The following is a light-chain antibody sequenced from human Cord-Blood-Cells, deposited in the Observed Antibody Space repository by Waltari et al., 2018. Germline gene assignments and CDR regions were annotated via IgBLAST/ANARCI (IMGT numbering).Light chain of an antibody. CDR1: QSVSSY. CDR3: QQRSNWPHS. J-gene: IGKJ2*01. Sequence: EIVFTHSPATLSLSPGERATLSCRASQSVSSYLAWYQQKPGQAPRLLIYDASNRATGIPARFSGSGSGTDFTLTISSLEPEDFAVYYCQQRSNWPHSFGQGTKLVIK. CDR2: DAS. V-gene: IGKV3-11*01.